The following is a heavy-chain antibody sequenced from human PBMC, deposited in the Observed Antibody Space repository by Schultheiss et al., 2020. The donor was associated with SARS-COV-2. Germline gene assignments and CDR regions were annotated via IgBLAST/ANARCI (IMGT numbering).Heavy chain of an antibody. CDR2: INHSGST. CDR1: GGSFSDFY. Sequence: SQTLSLTCAVYGGSFSDFYWSWIRQPPGKGLEWIGEINHSGSTNYNPSLKSRVTISVDTSKNQFSLKLSSVTAADTAVYYCARADVLRYYFDYWGQGNLVTVSS. CDR3: ARADVLRYYFDY. D-gene: IGHD3-3*01. J-gene: IGHJ4*02. V-gene: IGHV4-34*01.